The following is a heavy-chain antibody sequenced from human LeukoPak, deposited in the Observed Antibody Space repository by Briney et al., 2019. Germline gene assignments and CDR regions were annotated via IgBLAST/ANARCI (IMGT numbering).Heavy chain of an antibody. V-gene: IGHV1-3*01. CDR1: GYTFTNYA. Sequence: ASVKVSRKASGYTFTNYAMHWVRQAPGQRLEWMGWINPVNGDIKYSQKFQGRVTITRDTSASTAYMELSSLRSEDTAVYYCARTYYDYVWGSYRFWGQGTLVTVSS. CDR2: INPVNGDI. CDR3: ARTYYDYVWGSYRF. J-gene: IGHJ4*02. D-gene: IGHD3-16*02.